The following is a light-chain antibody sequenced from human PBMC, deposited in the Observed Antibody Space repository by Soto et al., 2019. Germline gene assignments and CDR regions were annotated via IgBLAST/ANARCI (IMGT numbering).Light chain of an antibody. Sequence: QSALTQPASVSGSPGQSITISCTGTSSDVGGYNYVSWYQQYPGKAPKLMIYHVSNRPSGVSNRFSGSKSGNSASLTISGLQPEDEADYYCNSYTSTSTYVFGTGTKVTVL. CDR2: HVS. CDR1: SSDVGGYNY. CDR3: NSYTSTSTYV. V-gene: IGLV2-14*01. J-gene: IGLJ1*01.